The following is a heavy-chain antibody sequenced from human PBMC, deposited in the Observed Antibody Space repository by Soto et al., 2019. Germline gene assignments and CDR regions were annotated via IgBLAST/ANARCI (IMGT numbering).Heavy chain of an antibody. V-gene: IGHV4-61*01. CDR3: AVGTNSYSSSPTGLDY. D-gene: IGHD6-6*01. CDR1: GGSISSGYY. J-gene: IGHJ4*02. Sequence: PSETLSLTCTVSGGSISSGYYWTWIRQHPGKGLEWIGYIYYSGSTLYNPSLKSRVTISVDTSKNQFSLKLSSVTAADTAVYYWAVGTNSYSSSPTGLDYWGQGTLVTVSS. CDR2: IYYSGST.